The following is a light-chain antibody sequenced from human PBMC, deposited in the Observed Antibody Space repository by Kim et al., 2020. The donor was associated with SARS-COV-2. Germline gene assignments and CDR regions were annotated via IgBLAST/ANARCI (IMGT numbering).Light chain of an antibody. V-gene: IGLV1-40*01. CDR3: QAFDNRLSGWV. CDR2: ADT. CDR1: SSDIGAGND. Sequence: RVTICCTGSSSDIGAGNDVHWYQQVPGRAPKRLIFADTRRPSGVPDRLSGSKSGSSASLVITGLQAEDEADYYCQAFDNRLSGWVFGGGTQLTVL. J-gene: IGLJ3*02.